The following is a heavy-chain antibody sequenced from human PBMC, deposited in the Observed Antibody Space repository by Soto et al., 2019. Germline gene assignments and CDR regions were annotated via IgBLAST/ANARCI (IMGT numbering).Heavy chain of an antibody. CDR2: IIPISGTT. V-gene: IGHV1-69*13. CDR3: ARGYCSGGNCYSGMDV. J-gene: IGHJ6*02. Sequence: GASVKVSCKASGGTFSTHAIIWVLQAPGHGLEWMGGIIPISGTTYYTQKFQGRVTITADEPTSTAFMELSSLKSDDTAVFYCARGYCSGGNCYSGMDVWGQGTMVTVSS. CDR1: GGTFSTHA. D-gene: IGHD2-15*01.